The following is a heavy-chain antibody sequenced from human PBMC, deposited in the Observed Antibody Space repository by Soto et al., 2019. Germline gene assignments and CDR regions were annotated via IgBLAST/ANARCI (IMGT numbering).Heavy chain of an antibody. J-gene: IGHJ5*02. CDR1: GGTFSRYT. CDR2: IIPIAAIA. D-gene: IGHD3-10*01. Sequence: QVQLVQSGAEVKKPGSSVKVSCKASGGTFSRYTINWVRQAPGQGLEWMGRIIPIAAIANYTQKLQGRVTITVDKSATSAYMALSSLRSDDTAVSYCARGSTIVRGAPSWFDPWGQGTLVTVSS. CDR3: ARGSTIVRGAPSWFDP. V-gene: IGHV1-69*02.